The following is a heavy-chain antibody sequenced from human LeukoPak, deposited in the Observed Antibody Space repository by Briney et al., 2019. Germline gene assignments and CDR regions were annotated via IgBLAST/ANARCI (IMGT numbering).Heavy chain of an antibody. D-gene: IGHD3-22*01. CDR1: GFIFDDYA. J-gene: IGHJ4*02. V-gene: IGHV3-9*01. Sequence: GGSLRLSCAASGFIFDDYAMHWVRQAPGKGLEWVSGISWNSGSIGYADSVKGRFTISRDNAKNSLYLQMNSLRAEDTALYYCAKEYYYDSRAFDYWGQGTLVTVSS. CDR3: AKEYYYDSRAFDY. CDR2: ISWNSGSI.